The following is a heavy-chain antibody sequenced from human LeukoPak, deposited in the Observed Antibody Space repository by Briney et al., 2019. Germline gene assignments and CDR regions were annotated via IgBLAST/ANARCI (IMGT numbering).Heavy chain of an antibody. J-gene: IGHJ3*02. CDR3: AKDLSPVRYFDNGPRAFDI. CDR2: ISGSGGST. Sequence: GGSLRLSCAASGFTFSSYAMSWVRQAPGKGLEWVSAISGSGGSTYYADSVKGRFTISRDNSKNTLYLQMNSLRAEDTAVYYCAKDLSPVRYFDNGPRAFDIWGQGTMVTVSS. V-gene: IGHV3-23*01. D-gene: IGHD3-9*01. CDR1: GFTFSSYA.